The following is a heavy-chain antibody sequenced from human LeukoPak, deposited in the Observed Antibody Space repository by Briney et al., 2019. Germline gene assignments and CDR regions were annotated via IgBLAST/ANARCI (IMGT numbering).Heavy chain of an antibody. V-gene: IGHV3-21*06. J-gene: IGHJ4*02. Sequence: PGGSLRLSCEASGFTFNTYSMNWASQAPGKGLEWVSSIDSSGGYMIYADSVKGRFIISRDNAKDSLYLQMNSLRVEDTAVYYCLRGDRRDYWGQGTLVTVSS. CDR2: IDSSGGYM. CDR3: LRGDRRDY. CDR1: GFTFNTYS.